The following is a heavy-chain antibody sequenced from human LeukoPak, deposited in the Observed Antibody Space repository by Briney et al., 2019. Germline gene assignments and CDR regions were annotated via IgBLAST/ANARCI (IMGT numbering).Heavy chain of an antibody. J-gene: IGHJ4*02. Sequence: PGRSLRLSCAASGFTFSTYWMHWVRQAPGKGLVWVSRINSDGSYTNYADSVRGRFTISRDNSKNTFDVQMNSLRAEDTAIYYCARTGVGGGYRFDYWGQGTLVTVSS. CDR1: GFTFSTYW. CDR2: INSDGSYT. V-gene: IGHV3-74*01. CDR3: ARTGVGGGYRFDY. D-gene: IGHD1-26*01.